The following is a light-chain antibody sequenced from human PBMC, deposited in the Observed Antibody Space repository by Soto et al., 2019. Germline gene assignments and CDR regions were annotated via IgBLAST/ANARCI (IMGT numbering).Light chain of an antibody. J-gene: IGLJ3*02. CDR2: EGS. Sequence: QSALTPPASVSGSPGQSITISCTGIISDVGSYDLVSWYQQHPGKAPKLMIYEGSKRPSGVSSRFSGSKSGNTASLTISGLQAEDEADYYCCSYAGRSTSWVFGGGTKLTVL. CDR3: CSYAGRSTSWV. CDR1: ISDVGSYDL. V-gene: IGLV2-23*01.